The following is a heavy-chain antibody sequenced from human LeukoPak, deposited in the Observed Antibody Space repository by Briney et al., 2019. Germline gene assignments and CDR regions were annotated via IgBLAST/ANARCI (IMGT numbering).Heavy chain of an antibody. CDR1: GGSISSGGYY. V-gene: IGHV4-30-2*01. J-gene: IGHJ4*02. CDR2: IYHSGST. Sequence: PSETLSLTCTVSGGSISSGGYYWSWIRQPPGKGLEWIGYIYHSGSTYYNPSLKSRVTISVDRSKNQFSLKLSSVTAADTAVYYCARYELRRYYYFDYWGQGTLVTVSS. CDR3: ARYELRRYYYFDY. D-gene: IGHD1-26*01.